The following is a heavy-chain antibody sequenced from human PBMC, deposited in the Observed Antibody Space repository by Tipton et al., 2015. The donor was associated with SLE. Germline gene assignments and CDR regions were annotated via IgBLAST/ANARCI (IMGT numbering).Heavy chain of an antibody. V-gene: IGHV4-59*01. Sequence: TLSLTCSVSNGSIGSDYWTWIRQPPGKGLEWIGYKYYSGGTNSNPSLRSRVTISIDMSKNQFSLTLSSVTAADTAVYYCAREGATIFGVVIHAIDYWGQGILVTFSS. CDR3: AREGATIFGVVIHAIDY. CDR2: KYYSGGT. D-gene: IGHD3-3*01. J-gene: IGHJ4*02. CDR1: NGSIGSDY.